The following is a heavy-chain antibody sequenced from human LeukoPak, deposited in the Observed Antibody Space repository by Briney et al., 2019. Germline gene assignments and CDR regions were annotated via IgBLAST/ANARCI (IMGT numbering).Heavy chain of an antibody. D-gene: IGHD2-2*01. CDR2: INHSGST. CDR1: GGSFSGYC. V-gene: IGHV4-34*01. CDR3: ARGKGTGIVVVPAANPFDY. J-gene: IGHJ4*02. Sequence: SETLSLTCAVYGGSFSGYCWSWIRQPPGKGLEWIGEINHSGSTNYNPSLKSRVTISVDTSKNQFSLKLSSVTAADTAVYYCARGKGTGIVVVPAANPFDYWGQGTLVTVSS.